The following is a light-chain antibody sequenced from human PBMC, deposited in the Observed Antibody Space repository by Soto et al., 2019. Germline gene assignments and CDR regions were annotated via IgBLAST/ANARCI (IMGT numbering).Light chain of an antibody. CDR1: QSVSSNY. CDR3: CQYDTSPRT. V-gene: IGKV3-20*01. CDR2: GAS. J-gene: IGKJ1*01. Sequence: DIVLTQSPATLSLSPGERATLSCRASQSVSSNYLAWYQQKRGQAPRLLIYGASNRATGIPTRFSGSGCGTDFTLTISRREPEDFAVYYCCQYDTSPRTFGQGTKVEI.